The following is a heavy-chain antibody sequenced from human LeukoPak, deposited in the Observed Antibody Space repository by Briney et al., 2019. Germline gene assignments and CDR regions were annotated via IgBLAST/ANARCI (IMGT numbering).Heavy chain of an antibody. J-gene: IGHJ4*02. Sequence: ASVKVSCKASGGTFSSYAISWVRQAPGQGLEWMGGIIPIFGTANYAQKFQGRVTITTDESTSTAYMELSSLRSEDTAVYYCARRGWGSGYAYFDYWGQGTLVTVSS. D-gene: IGHD5-12*01. CDR2: IIPIFGTA. CDR3: ARRGWGSGYAYFDY. CDR1: GGTFSSYA. V-gene: IGHV1-69*05.